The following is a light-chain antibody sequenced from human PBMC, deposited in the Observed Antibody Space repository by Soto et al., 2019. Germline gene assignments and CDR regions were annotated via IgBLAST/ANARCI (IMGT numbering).Light chain of an antibody. CDR1: RSVGNN. V-gene: IGKV3-11*01. CDR3: QQHADWPLT. CDR2: AAS. Sequence: IVLTQHPATLSLSPGERATLSCRASRSVGNNLAWYQKKPGQAPGLLIYAASTRATGIPARFSGSGSGTDFTLTISSLEPEDFAVYYCQQHADWPLTFGGGTKVDIK. J-gene: IGKJ4*01.